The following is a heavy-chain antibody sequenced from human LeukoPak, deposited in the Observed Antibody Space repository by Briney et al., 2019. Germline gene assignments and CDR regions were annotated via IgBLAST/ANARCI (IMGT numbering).Heavy chain of an antibody. CDR3: TAGLGKTDDDS. CDR2: VRTTAEGETT. J-gene: IGHJ4*02. D-gene: IGHD4-11*01. CDR1: GFNFNDAW. V-gene: IGHV3-15*01. Sequence: GGSLRLSCGGSGFNFNDAWMSWIRQAPGKGLEWVGRVRTTAEGETTDYAAPVRGRFIISRDDSKNMVFLQMNRLETEDTAIYYCTAGLGKTDDDSWGQGTLVTVSS.